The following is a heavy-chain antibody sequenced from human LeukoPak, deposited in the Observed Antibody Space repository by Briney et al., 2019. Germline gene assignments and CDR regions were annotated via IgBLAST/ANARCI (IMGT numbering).Heavy chain of an antibody. J-gene: IGHJ4*02. D-gene: IGHD3-10*01. CDR2: ISTSSTTI. Sequence: GGSLRLSCAASGFTFSSHSMNWVRQAPGKGLEWVSYISTSSTTIXXXDSVKGRFTISRDNAKNSLYLQMNSLRDEDTAVYYCARDRGYYYDYWGQGTLVTVSS. V-gene: IGHV3-48*02. CDR1: GFTFSSHS. CDR3: ARDRGYYYDY.